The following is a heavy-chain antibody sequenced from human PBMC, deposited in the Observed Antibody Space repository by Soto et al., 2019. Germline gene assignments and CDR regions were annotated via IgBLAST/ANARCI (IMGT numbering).Heavy chain of an antibody. CDR2: ISGSGGST. V-gene: IGHV3-23*01. D-gene: IGHD3-9*01. CDR1: GFTFSSYA. CDR3: AKLRYFDWLLPPNSWFDP. Sequence: GGSLRLSCAASGFTFSSYAMSWVRQAPGKGPEWVSAISGSGGSTYYADSVKGRFTISRDNSKNTLYLQMNSLRAEDTAVYYCAKLRYFDWLLPPNSWFDPWGQGTLVTVSS. J-gene: IGHJ5*02.